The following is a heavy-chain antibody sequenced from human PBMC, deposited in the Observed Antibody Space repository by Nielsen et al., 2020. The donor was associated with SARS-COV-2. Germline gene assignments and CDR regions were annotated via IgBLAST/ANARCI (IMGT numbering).Heavy chain of an antibody. CDR1: GVTFSSDR. V-gene: IGHV3-21*04. D-gene: IGHD3-10*01. Sequence: GGSLRLSCAASGVTFSSDRRNGVRKATGKGLEWVSSISSSSSYIYYADSVKGRFTISRDNAKNSLYLQMNSLRAEDTSVYYCANGHGTMVRGVTASPDVWGKGTTVTVSS. J-gene: IGHJ6*04. CDR3: ANGHGTMVRGVTASPDV. CDR2: ISSSSSYI.